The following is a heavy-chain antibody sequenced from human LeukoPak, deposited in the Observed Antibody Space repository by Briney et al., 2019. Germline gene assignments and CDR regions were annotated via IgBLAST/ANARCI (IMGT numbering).Heavy chain of an antibody. V-gene: IGHV4-38-2*02. Sequence: NPSVTLSLTCTLSGYSISSGYYWGWIRQPPGKGLEWIGSIYYSGSNQYNPSLKSRVTISVETSKNKFPLKLASVTAADTAVYYCARGIQIGTGFWSGPGRLDFWGQGALVTVSS. CDR1: GYSISSGYY. J-gene: IGHJ4*02. D-gene: IGHD3-3*01. CDR2: IYYSGSN. CDR3: ARGIQIGTGFWSGPGRLDF.